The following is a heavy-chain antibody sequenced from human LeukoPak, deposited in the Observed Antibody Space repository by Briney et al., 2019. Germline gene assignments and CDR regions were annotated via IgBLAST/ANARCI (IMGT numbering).Heavy chain of an antibody. V-gene: IGHV4-34*01. CDR2: INHSGST. CDR3: ASRDTATGLD. J-gene: IGHJ4*02. Sequence: SETLSLTCAVYGGSFSGDYWSWIRQPPGKGLEWIGEINHSGSTNYNPSLKSRVTISVDTSKNQFSLKLSSVTAADTAVYYCASRDTATGLDWGQGTLVTVSS. D-gene: IGHD5-18*01. CDR1: GGSFSGDY.